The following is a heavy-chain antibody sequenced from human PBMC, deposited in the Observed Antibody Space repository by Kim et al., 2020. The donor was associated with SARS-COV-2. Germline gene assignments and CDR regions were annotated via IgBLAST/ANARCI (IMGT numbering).Heavy chain of an antibody. J-gene: IGHJ4*02. V-gene: IGHV3-23*01. Sequence: GGSLRLSCAASGFTFSSYAMSWVRQAPGKGLEWVSAISGSGGSTYYADSVKGRFTISRDNSKNTLYLQMNSLRAEDTAVYYCAKLMGAWEFEYYFDYWGQGTLVTVSS. CDR3: AKLMGAWEFEYYFDY. CDR2: ISGSGGST. D-gene: IGHD1-26*01. CDR1: GFTFSSYA.